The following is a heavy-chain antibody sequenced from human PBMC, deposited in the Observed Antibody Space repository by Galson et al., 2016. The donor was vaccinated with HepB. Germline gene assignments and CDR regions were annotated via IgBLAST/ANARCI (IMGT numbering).Heavy chain of an antibody. CDR1: GFTFRKYP. D-gene: IGHD3-3*02. Sequence: SLRLSCAASGFTFRKYPMHWVRQAPGKGLEWVAVIWFDGTNDYYADSVKGRFTISRDNSKNTLYLQMSSLRAEDTAVYYCARGHDANSFILDYWGQGTLVTVSS. J-gene: IGHJ4*02. CDR3: ARGHDANSFILDY. CDR2: IWFDGTND. V-gene: IGHV3-30-3*01.